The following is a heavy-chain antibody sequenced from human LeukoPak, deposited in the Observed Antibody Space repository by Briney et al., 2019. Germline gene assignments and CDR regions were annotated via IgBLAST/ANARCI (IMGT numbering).Heavy chain of an antibody. J-gene: IGHJ4*02. V-gene: IGHV4-59*01. CDR2: IYYNGST. CDR3: ARKGGLFDY. D-gene: IGHD2-15*01. Sequence: SETLSLTCTVSGGPIMYYYWSWIRQSPGEGLEWIGYIYYNGSTNYNPSLKSRVSISVDTSKNQFSLKVTSVTAADTAVYYCARKGGLFDYWGQGTLVTVSS. CDR1: GGPIMYYY.